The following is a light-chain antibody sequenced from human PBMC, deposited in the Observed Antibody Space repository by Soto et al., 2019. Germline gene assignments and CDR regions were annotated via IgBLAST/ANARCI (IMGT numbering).Light chain of an antibody. J-gene: IGLJ1*01. CDR3: SSYTSTGTLYV. V-gene: IGLV2-14*01. CDR1: SNDIGDYNY. CDR2: EIS. Sequence: QSVLTQPASVSGPPGQSITISCTGTSNDIGDYNYVSWYQQHPGEAPKLMIYEISKRPSGVSNRFSGSKSGNTASLTISGLQAEDEANYYCSSYTSTGTLYVFGTGTKGTVL.